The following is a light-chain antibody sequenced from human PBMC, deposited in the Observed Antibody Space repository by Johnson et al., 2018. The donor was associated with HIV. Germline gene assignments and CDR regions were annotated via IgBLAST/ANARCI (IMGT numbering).Light chain of an antibody. CDR2: ENN. J-gene: IGLJ1*01. V-gene: IGLV1-51*02. Sequence: QSVFSQSPSVSAAAGQKVTISCSGSSSNIESNSVSWYQQFPGTAPKVLIYENNKRPSGIPDRFSGSKSGTSATLVITGLQTGDEADYYCGTWDSSLSAFYVFGTGTKVTVL. CDR1: SSNIESNS. CDR3: GTWDSSLSAFYV.